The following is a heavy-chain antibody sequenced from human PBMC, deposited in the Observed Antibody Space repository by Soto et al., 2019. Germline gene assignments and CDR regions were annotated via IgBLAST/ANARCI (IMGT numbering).Heavy chain of an antibody. CDR3: ARDRSGSYYNWDYCDY. V-gene: IGHV3-33*01. CDR2: IWYDGSNK. CDR1: GFTFSSYG. D-gene: IGHD1-26*01. Sequence: QVQLVESGGGVVQPGRSLRLSCAASGFTFSSYGMHWVRQAPGKGLEWVAVIWYDGSNKYYADSVKGRFTISRDNSKNTLYLQMNSLRAEDTAVYYCARDRSGSYYNWDYCDYWGQGTLVTVSS. J-gene: IGHJ4*02.